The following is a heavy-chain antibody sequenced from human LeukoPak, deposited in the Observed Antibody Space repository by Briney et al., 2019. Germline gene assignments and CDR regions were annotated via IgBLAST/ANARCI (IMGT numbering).Heavy chain of an antibody. D-gene: IGHD6-6*01. CDR2: TSGSGGST. V-gene: IGHV3-23*01. CDR1: GFTFSSYA. J-gene: IGHJ4*02. CDR3: AKSGFGSSYSDY. Sequence: GGSLRLSCAASGFTFSSYAMSWVRQSPRKGLEWVSGTSGSGGSTYYADSAKGRSTISRDNSKNTLYLQMNSLRAEDTAVYYCAKSGFGSSYSDYWGQGTLVTVSS.